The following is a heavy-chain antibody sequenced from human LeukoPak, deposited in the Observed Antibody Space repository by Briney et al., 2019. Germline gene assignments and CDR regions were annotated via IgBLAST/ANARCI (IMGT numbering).Heavy chain of an antibody. J-gene: IGHJ4*02. Sequence: PGGSLRLSCAASGFTVSSNYMSWVRQAPGKGLERVSVIYSGGSTYYADSVKGRFTISRDNSKNTLYLQMNSLRAEDTAVYYRARDPSIAVAGHQDYWGQGTLVTVSS. CDR3: ARDPSIAVAGHQDY. V-gene: IGHV3-66*01. D-gene: IGHD6-19*01. CDR2: IYSGGST. CDR1: GFTVSSNY.